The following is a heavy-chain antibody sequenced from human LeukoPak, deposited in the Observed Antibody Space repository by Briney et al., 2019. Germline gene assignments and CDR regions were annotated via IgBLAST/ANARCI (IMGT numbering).Heavy chain of an antibody. V-gene: IGHV3-7*01. CDR1: GFSFNSYW. CDR3: AKGAWNFDL. Sequence: GGSLRLSCVASGFSFNSYWMSWVRQAPGKGLEWVANIKQGGSEKSYVGSVKGRFTISRDNAKNSLYLQMNSLRAADTAIYFCAKGAWNFDLWGRGTLVSVSS. CDR2: IKQGGSEK. J-gene: IGHJ2*01.